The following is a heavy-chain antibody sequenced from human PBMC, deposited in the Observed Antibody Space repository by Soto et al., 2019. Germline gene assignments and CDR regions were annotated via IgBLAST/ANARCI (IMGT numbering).Heavy chain of an antibody. V-gene: IGHV3-7*04. J-gene: IGHJ4*02. CDR1: GFTFNNDW. Sequence: EVQLVESGGALVQPGGSLRLSCTASGFTFNNDWMNWVRQAPGKGLERVANIKKDGSVTYYLDSVKGRFSISRDNAKNSLYLQISSLRDEDTAMYYCAGGTGWLIDYWGQGTLVTVS. D-gene: IGHD6-19*01. CDR3: AGGTGWLIDY. CDR2: IKKDGSVT.